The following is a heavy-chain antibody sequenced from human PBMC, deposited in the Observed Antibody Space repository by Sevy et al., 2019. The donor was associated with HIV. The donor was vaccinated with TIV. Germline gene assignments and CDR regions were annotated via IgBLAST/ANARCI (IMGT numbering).Heavy chain of an antibody. CDR1: GFTFSSYA. CDR3: VKGVLVVPAANGAFDI. CDR2: ISSNGGST. Sequence: GGSLRLSCSASGFTFSSYAMHWVRQAPGKGLEYVSAISSNGGSTYYADSVKGRSTISRDNSKNTLYLQMSSLRAEDTAVYYCVKGVLVVPAANGAFDIWGQGTMVTVSS. J-gene: IGHJ3*02. V-gene: IGHV3-64D*06. D-gene: IGHD2-2*01.